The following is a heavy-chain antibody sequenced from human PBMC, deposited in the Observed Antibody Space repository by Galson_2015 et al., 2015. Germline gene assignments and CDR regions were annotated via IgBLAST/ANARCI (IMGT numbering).Heavy chain of an antibody. D-gene: IGHD2-2*01. V-gene: IGHV3-53*01. J-gene: IGHJ2*01. Sequence: SLRLSCAASGFTVSSNYMSWARQAPGKGLEWVSVIYSGGSTYYADSVKGRFTISRDNSKNTLYLQMNSLRAEDTAVYYCAKRYCSSASCYGNWYFDLWGRGTLVTVSS. CDR1: GFTVSSNY. CDR3: AKRYCSSASCYGNWYFDL. CDR2: IYSGGST.